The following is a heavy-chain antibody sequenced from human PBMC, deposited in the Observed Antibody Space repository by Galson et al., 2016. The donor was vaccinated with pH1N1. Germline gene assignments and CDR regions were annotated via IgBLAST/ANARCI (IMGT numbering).Heavy chain of an antibody. CDR1: GSTFSSYT. CDR3: ARSAAAVGNAFDM. D-gene: IGHD6-13*01. J-gene: IGHJ3*02. CDR2: ILPILGIA. V-gene: IGHV1-69*02. Sequence: SVKVSCKASGSTFSSYTINWVRQAPGQGLEWMGRILPILGIANYAQKLQGRVTITADKSTSTAYMEVISLGSDDTAVYYFARSAAAVGNAFDMWGQGTKVTVSS.